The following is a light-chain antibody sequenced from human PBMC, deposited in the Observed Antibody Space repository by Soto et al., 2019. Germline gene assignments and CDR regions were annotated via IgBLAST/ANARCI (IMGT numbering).Light chain of an antibody. CDR2: VVS. J-gene: IGLJ1*01. CDR1: TSHVGGYNY. CDR3: SSYRSGDTFV. V-gene: IGLV2-14*01. Sequence: QCSLTQPAPVYGSPGQSITISCTGTTSHVGGYNYVSWHQQHPGKPPKVLISVVSSRPSGVSNRFSGSKSGNTASLTISGLQAEDEADYYCSSYRSGDTFVFGRGTKVTVL.